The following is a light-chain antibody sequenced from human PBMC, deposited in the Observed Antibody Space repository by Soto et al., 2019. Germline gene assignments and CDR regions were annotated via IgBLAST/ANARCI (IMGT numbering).Light chain of an antibody. CDR3: ISFTTRATYV. CDR2: DVS. Sequence: QSVLTQPASVSGSPGQSINISGTGTSSDVGNYDYVSWYQQHPGKVPKLMIYDVSNRPSGVSNRFSGSKSGNTASLTISGLQAEDEADYYCISFTTRATYVFGTGTKVPS. J-gene: IGLJ1*01. CDR1: SSDVGNYDY. V-gene: IGLV2-14*01.